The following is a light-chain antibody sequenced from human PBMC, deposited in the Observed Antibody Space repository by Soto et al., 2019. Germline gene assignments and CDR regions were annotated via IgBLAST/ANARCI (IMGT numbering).Light chain of an antibody. CDR1: QSISSSY. CDR2: GAS. Sequence: EIVLTQSPGTLSLFPGERATLSCRASQSISSSYLAWYQQKPGQAPRLLIYGASSSATGIPDRFSGAGSATDFTLTISRLEPEDFAVYYCHQYGSAPAWTFGRGTKVEIK. CDR3: HQYGSAPAWT. V-gene: IGKV3-20*01. J-gene: IGKJ1*01.